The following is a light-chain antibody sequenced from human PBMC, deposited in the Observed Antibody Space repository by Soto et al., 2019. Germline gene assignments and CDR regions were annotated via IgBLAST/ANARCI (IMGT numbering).Light chain of an antibody. Sequence: EIVLTQSQGTLSLTPGERATLSCRASQSVSSSFLAWFQQRPGQAHRLLIYGASSRATGIPDRFSGSGSGTDYTLTISRLEPEDFAGCYCQHDYSSPLTFGGGPKVQS. V-gene: IGKV3-20*01. J-gene: IGKJ4*01. CDR3: QHDYSSPLT. CDR2: GAS. CDR1: QSVSSSF.